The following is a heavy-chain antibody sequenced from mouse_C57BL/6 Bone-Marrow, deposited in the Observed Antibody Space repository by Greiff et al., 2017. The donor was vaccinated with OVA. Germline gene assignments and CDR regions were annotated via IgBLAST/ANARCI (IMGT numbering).Heavy chain of an antibody. CDR3: ARNFIYYYGSRGDYYAMDY. J-gene: IGHJ4*01. CDR1: GFTFSDYG. Sequence: EVQLVESGGGLVKPGGSLKLSCAASGFTFSDYGMHWVRQAPEKGLEWVAYISSGSSTIYYADTVKGRFTISRDNAKNTLFLQMTILRSEDTAMYYCARNFIYYYGSRGDYYAMDYWGQGTSVTVSS. CDR2: ISSGSSTI. D-gene: IGHD1-1*01. V-gene: IGHV5-17*01.